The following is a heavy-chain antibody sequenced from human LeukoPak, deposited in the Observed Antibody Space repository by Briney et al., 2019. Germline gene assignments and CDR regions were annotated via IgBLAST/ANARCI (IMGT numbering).Heavy chain of an antibody. D-gene: IGHD5-12*01. CDR3: AKGAGYSGHDLSSYFDY. CDR2: ISGSAGGT. CDR1: ELTFSSYA. J-gene: IGHJ4*02. V-gene: IGHV3-23*01. Sequence: GGSLRLSCAASELTFSSYAMSWVRQAPGKGLEWVSAISGSAGGTYYADSVKGRFTISRDNSKNTLYPLMHSLRAEDTAVYCCAKGAGYSGHDLSSYFDYWGQGILVTVSS.